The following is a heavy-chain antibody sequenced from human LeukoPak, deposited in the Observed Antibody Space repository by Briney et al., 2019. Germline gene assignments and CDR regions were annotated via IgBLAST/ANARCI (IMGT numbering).Heavy chain of an antibody. CDR2: IGGSGTRT. Sequence: GGSLRLSCAASGFAFSRNDMSWVRQAPGKGLEWVSSIGGSGTRTYYADSVKGRFTISRDTSKNTLYLQMNSLRAEDAAVYYCAKYRGFGNSYDSWGQGTLVTVSS. CDR3: AKYRGFGNSYDS. V-gene: IGHV3-23*01. D-gene: IGHD2/OR15-2a*01. CDR1: GFAFSRND. J-gene: IGHJ4*02.